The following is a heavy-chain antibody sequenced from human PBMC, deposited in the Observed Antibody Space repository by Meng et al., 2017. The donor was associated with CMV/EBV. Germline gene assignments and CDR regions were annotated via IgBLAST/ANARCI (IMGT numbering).Heavy chain of an antibody. D-gene: IGHD1-14*01. CDR2: IYYSGST. V-gene: IGHV4-30-4*08. Sequence: VRLQASGPGLVKPSQTLSLTCTVSGGSISSGDYYWSWIRQPPGKGLEWIGYIYYSGSTYYNPSLKSRVTISVDTSKNQFSLKLSSVTAADTAVYYCARVTSRVAGAFDYWGQGTLVTVSS. CDR3: ARVTSRVAGAFDY. J-gene: IGHJ4*02. CDR1: GGSISSGDYY.